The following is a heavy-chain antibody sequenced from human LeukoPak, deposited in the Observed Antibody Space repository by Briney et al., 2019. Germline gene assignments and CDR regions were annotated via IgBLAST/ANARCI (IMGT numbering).Heavy chain of an antibody. CDR1: GFTFSNYA. CDR3: AKDCSF. CDR2: ISGSGGAT. Sequence: PGSSLRLSWVCSGFTFSNYAMSWVRQAPGKVLEWVSAISGSGGATYYADSVKGRFTISRDNSSSTLYLQMTSLRAEDTAVYYGAKDCSFWGQGTLVTVSS. V-gene: IGHV3-23*01. J-gene: IGHJ4*02. D-gene: IGHD2-15*01.